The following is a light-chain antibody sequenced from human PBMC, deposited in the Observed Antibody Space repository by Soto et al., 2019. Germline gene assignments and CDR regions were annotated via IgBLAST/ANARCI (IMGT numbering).Light chain of an antibody. V-gene: IGKV3-15*01. CDR2: GAS. CDR1: QSVSSN. J-gene: IGKJ1*01. CDR3: HQYNNWPT. Sequence: EIVMTQSPATLSVSPGERATLSCRASQSVSSNLAWYQQKPGQAPRLLIYGASTRATGIPARFSGSGSGTEFTLTISSLQSEDFAVYYCHQYNNWPTFGQRTKVEIK.